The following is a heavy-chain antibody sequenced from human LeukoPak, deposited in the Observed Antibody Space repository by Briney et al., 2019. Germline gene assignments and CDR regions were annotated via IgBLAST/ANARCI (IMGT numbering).Heavy chain of an antibody. D-gene: IGHD3-22*01. V-gene: IGHV3-9*01. J-gene: IGHJ4*02. CDR1: GFTFDDYG. CDR3: AKDMVYYDSSGYYYY. CDR2: ISWNSGSI. Sequence: GGSLRLSCAASGFTFDDYGMSWVRQAPGKGLEWVSGISWNSGSIGCADSVKGRFTISRDNAKNSLYLQMNSLRAEDTALYYCAKDMVYYDSSGYYYYWGQGTLVTVSS.